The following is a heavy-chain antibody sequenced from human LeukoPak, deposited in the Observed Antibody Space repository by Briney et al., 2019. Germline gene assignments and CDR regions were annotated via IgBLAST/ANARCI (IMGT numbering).Heavy chain of an antibody. CDR1: GYTFTSYG. D-gene: IGHD6-19*01. CDR2: ISAYNGNT. Sequence: GASVKVSCKASGYTFTSYGISWVRQAPGQGLEWMGWISAYNGNTNYAQKFQGRVTITADESTSTAYMELSSLRSEDTAVYYCARDKAVAGWGAFDYWGQGTLVTVSS. V-gene: IGHV1-18*01. CDR3: ARDKAVAGWGAFDY. J-gene: IGHJ4*02.